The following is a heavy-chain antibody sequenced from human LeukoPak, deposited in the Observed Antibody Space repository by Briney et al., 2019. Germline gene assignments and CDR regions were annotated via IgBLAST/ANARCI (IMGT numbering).Heavy chain of an antibody. CDR2: ISAYTGNT. D-gene: IGHD2-21*01. CDR3: ARDCGNCGGAPDDTFDI. V-gene: IGHV1-18*01. Sequence: ASVKVSCKASGYTFSTYGISWVRQAPGQGLEWMGWISAYTGNTNYAQKVQGRVTMTTDTSTSTGYLELRSLRSDDTAVYYCARDCGNCGGAPDDTFDIWGQGTMVTASS. J-gene: IGHJ3*02. CDR1: GYTFSTYG.